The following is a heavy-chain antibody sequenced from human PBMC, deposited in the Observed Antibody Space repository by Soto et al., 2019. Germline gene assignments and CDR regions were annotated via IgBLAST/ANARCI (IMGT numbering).Heavy chain of an antibody. Sequence: ASVKVSCKASGYTFTSYGISWVRQAPGQGLEWMGWISAYNGNTNYAQKLQGRVTMTTDTSTSTAYKELRSLRSDDTAVYYCARDQPPWYYDSSGYFFKRYYYGMDVWGQGTTVTVSS. V-gene: IGHV1-18*01. D-gene: IGHD3-22*01. CDR2: ISAYNGNT. CDR3: ARDQPPWYYDSSGYFFKRYYYGMDV. J-gene: IGHJ6*02. CDR1: GYTFTSYG.